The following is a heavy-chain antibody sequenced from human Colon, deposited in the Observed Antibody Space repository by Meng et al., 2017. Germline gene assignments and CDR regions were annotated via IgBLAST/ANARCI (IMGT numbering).Heavy chain of an antibody. Sequence: GESLKISCAASGFTFSNYAMNWVRQAPGKGLEWVSSISGTGDSTYYADSVKGRFTISRDNSKNTLSLQMNSLRGEDTAVYYCAKDPADKYDSSGYRNFDYWGQGPLVTVSS. D-gene: IGHD3-22*01. V-gene: IGHV3-23*01. CDR2: ISGTGDST. CDR3: AKDPADKYDSSGYRNFDY. J-gene: IGHJ4*02. CDR1: GFTFSNYA.